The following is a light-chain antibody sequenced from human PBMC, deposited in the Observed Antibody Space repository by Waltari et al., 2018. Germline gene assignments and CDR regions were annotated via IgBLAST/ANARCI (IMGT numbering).Light chain of an antibody. V-gene: IGLV1-47*01. CDR2: RNN. CDR1: SPNIGSNY. J-gene: IGLJ3*02. Sequence: QSVLTQPPSASGTPGQRVTISCSGSSPNIGSNYLYWYQQLPGPAPKLLIYRNNQRPSGVPDRFSGSKSGPSASLAISGLRSEDEADYYCAAWDDSLSGRVFGGGTKLTVL. CDR3: AAWDDSLSGRV.